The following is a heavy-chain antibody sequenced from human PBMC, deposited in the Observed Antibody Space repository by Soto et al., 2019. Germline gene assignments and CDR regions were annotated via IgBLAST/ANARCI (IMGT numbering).Heavy chain of an antibody. CDR3: TRDRAAGEYYYYGMDV. D-gene: IGHD3-10*01. J-gene: IGHJ6*02. V-gene: IGHV3-49*04. Sequence: EVQLVESGGGLVQPGRSLRLSCTASGFTFGDYAMSWVRQAPGKGLEWVGFIRSKAYGGTTEYAASVKGRFTISRDDSKSIAYLQMNSLKTEDTAVYYCTRDRAAGEYYYYGMDVWGQGTTVTVSS. CDR1: GFTFGDYA. CDR2: IRSKAYGGTT.